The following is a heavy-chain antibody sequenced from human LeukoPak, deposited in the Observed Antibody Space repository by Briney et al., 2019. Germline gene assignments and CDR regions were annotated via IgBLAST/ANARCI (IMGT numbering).Heavy chain of an antibody. D-gene: IGHD4-11*01. CDR3: ARERSDYSNLIDY. CDR1: GFTFDDYG. CDR2: LNWNGAST. V-gene: IGHV3-20*04. Sequence: GGSLRLSCAASGFTFDDYGLSWVRQVPGKGLEWVSGLNWNGASTGYADSVKGRFTISRDNAKNSLYLQMNSLRAEDTAVYYCARERSDYSNLIDYWGQGTLVTVSS. J-gene: IGHJ4*02.